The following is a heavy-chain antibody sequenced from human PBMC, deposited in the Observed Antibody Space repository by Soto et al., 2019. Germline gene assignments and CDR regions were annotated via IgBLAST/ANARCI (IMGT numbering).Heavy chain of an antibody. CDR2: IKQDGSEK. J-gene: IGHJ4*02. CDR1: GFTFSSYW. D-gene: IGHD3-22*01. V-gene: IGHV3-7*04. CDR3: ARGYYYDSRVYYFDY. Sequence: GGSLRLSCAASGFTFSSYWMSWVRQAPGKGLEWVANIKQDGSEKYYVDSVKGRFTISRDNAKNSLYLQMNSLRAEDTAVYYCARGYYYDSRVYYFDYWGQGTLVTVSS.